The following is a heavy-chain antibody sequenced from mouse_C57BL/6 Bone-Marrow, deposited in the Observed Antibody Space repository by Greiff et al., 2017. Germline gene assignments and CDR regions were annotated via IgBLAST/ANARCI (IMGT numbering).Heavy chain of an antibody. V-gene: IGHV1-69*01. J-gene: IGHJ3*01. CDR2: IDPSDSYT. Sequence: QVQLQQPGAELVMPGASVKLSCKASGYTFTSYWMHWVKQRPGQGLEWIGEIDPSDSYTNYNQKFKGKSTLTVDKSSSTAYMQLSSLTSADSAVYDCASGGYLAWFAYWGQGTRVTVSA. CDR3: ASGGYLAWFAY. D-gene: IGHD2-3*01. CDR1: GYTFTSYW.